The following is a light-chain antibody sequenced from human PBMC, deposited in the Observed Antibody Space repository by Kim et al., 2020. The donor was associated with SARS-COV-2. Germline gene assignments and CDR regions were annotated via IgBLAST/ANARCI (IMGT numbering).Light chain of an antibody. CDR2: RYH. CDR3: QSYDSSLSVWV. J-gene: IGLJ3*02. Sequence: VTALLHWDLPRHRGWYCLLLFPPPPRAPPSRVPYRYHNPPSGVPARFSGSQSGTSASLAITGLQAEYEAEYYCQSYDSSLSVWVFGGGTQLTVL. CDR1: PRHRGWYC. V-gene: IGLV1-40*01.